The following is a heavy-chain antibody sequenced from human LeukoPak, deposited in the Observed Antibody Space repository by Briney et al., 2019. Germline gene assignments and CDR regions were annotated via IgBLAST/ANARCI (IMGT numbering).Heavy chain of an antibody. CDR2: MNPNSGNT. CDR3: ARADPRYDDWPGGFDP. Sequence: GASVKVSCKASGYTFTSYDINWVRQATGQGLEWMGWMNPNSGNTGYAQKFQGRVTITRNTSISTAYMELSSLRSEDTAVYYCARADPRYDDWPGGFDPWGQGTLVTVSS. V-gene: IGHV1-8*03. D-gene: IGHD3-22*01. CDR1: GYTFTSYD. J-gene: IGHJ5*02.